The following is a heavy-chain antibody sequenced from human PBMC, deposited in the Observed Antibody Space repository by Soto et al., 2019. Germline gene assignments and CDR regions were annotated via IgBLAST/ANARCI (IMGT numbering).Heavy chain of an antibody. CDR2: ISYDGANK. Sequence: PGGSLRLSCAASGFTFSSYAMHGVRQAPGKGLEWVAFISYDGANKYYADSVQGRFSISRDNSKNTLFLQMDSLRAEDTAVYYCASSGGVYDFWSGYPSFDYWGQGTLVTVSS. D-gene: IGHD3-3*01. J-gene: IGHJ4*02. CDR3: ASSGGVYDFWSGYPSFDY. V-gene: IGHV3-30-3*01. CDR1: GFTFSSYA.